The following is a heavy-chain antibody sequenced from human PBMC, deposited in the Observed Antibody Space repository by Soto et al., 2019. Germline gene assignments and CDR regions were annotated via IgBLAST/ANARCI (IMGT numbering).Heavy chain of an antibody. J-gene: IGHJ4*02. Sequence: QVQLQQWGAGLLKPSETLSLTCAVYGESFSGYYWSWIRQPPGKGLECIGEINQSGSTNYNPSLKSRVTRSIDTSKNQFSLKLISVTAADTAVYYCAGMGDCCGGNCYSGDYWGQGTLVTVSS. CDR3: AGMGDCCGGNCYSGDY. CDR1: GESFSGYY. D-gene: IGHD2-15*01. CDR2: INQSGST. V-gene: IGHV4-34*02.